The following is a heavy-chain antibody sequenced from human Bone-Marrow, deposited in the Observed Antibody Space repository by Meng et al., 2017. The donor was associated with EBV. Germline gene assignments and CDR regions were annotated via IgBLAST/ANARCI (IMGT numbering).Heavy chain of an antibody. D-gene: IGHD1-26*01. Sequence: EVQLVASGGGLVQRGGSLRPSGAASGFTFRSYAMSWVRQAPGKGLEWVSAISGSGGSTYYADSVKGRFTISRDNSKNTLYLQMNSLRAEDTAVYYCAKDLGVGATLRYYFDYWGPGTLVTVS. J-gene: IGHJ4*02. CDR2: ISGSGGST. V-gene: IGHV3-23*04. CDR3: AKDLGVGATLRYYFDY. CDR1: GFTFRSYA.